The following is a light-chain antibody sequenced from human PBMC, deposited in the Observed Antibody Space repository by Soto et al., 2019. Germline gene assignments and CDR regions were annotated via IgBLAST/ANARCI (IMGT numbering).Light chain of an antibody. Sequence: DIQMTQSPSTLSAVVGEAVTITCRASQSIDNWLAWYQQKLGQAPKLLMYKASILENGVPSTFSGSGSGTEFTLNISSLQPYDFAVYYRQQYNSYPVTFGQGTKLEIK. CDR2: KAS. CDR1: QSIDNW. J-gene: IGKJ2*01. V-gene: IGKV1-5*03. CDR3: QQYNSYPVT.